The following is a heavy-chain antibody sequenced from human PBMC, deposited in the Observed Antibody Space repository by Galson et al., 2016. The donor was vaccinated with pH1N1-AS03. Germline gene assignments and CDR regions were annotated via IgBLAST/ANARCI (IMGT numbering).Heavy chain of an antibody. CDR3: ARSGSGSFYEDDF. D-gene: IGHD3-10*01. CDR1: GYTFTNYG. CDR2: IGTYT. Sequence: SVKVSCKASGYTFTNYGISWVRQAPGQGLEYMGWIGTYTIYAQKLQGRVTMTTDTSTSTAYMELRSLRSDDTAVYYCARSGSGSFYEDDFWGQGTLVSVSS. V-gene: IGHV1-18*01. J-gene: IGHJ4*02.